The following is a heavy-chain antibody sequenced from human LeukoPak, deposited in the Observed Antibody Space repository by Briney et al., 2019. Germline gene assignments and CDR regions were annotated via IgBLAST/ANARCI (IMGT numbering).Heavy chain of an antibody. CDR3: ARAAVDSSGYNAIDY. V-gene: IGHV4-59*12. D-gene: IGHD3-22*01. CDR2: IYYSEST. CDR1: GGSISSCY. Sequence: PSETLSLTCTVSGGSISSCYWSWIRQPPGKGLEWIGCIYYSESTNYNPSLKSRGTISVDTSKNQFSLKLSSVTAADTAVYYCARAAVDSSGYNAIDYWGQGTLVTVSS. J-gene: IGHJ4*02.